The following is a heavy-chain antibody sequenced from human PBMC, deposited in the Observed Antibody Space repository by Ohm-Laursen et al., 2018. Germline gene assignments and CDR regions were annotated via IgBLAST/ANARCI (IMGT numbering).Heavy chain of an antibody. J-gene: IGHJ4*02. V-gene: IGHV4-61*01. Sequence: GTLSLTCSVSGGSVSSESHFWNWIRQPPGKRLEWIGYIYYSGSTTYNPSLKSRVTMSVDTSKNQFSLRLTSMTAADTATYYCARGSFCSRTSCYRNPFDHWGQGTLVTVSS. CDR2: IYYSGST. CDR3: ARGSFCSRTSCYRNPFDH. CDR1: GGSVSSESHF. D-gene: IGHD2-2*02.